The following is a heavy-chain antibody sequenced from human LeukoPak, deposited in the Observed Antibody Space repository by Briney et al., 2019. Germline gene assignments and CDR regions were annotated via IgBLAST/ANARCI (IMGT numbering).Heavy chain of an antibody. J-gene: IGHJ4*02. CDR1: GGTFSSYA. V-gene: IGHV1-69*04. Sequence: SVKVSCKASGGTFSSYAISWVRQAPGQGLEWMGRIIPILGIANYAQKFQGRVTITADKSTSTAYMELSSLRSEDTAVYYCATSVRPGYSSGWYNYWGQGTLVTVSS. D-gene: IGHD6-19*01. CDR3: ATSVRPGYSSGWYNY. CDR2: IIPILGIA.